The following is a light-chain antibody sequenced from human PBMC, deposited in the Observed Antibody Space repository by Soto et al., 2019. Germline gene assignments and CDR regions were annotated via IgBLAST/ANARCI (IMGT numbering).Light chain of an antibody. Sequence: DIHMTHSPSTLSASVGDRVTITCRASESISIWLAWYHQKPGKAPKLLIYDASSLESGVPSRFSGSGSGTEFSLTVSSLQPDDFASCYCQQDKSYPWTFGQGTKVDIK. CDR3: QQDKSYPWT. CDR2: DAS. J-gene: IGKJ1*01. CDR1: ESISIW. V-gene: IGKV1-5*01.